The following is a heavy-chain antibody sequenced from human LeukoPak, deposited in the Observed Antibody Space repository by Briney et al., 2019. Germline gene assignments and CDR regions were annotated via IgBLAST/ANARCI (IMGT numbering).Heavy chain of an antibody. CDR3: ARHAGYCSGGSCYFFDY. CDR2: VYYSGST. Sequence: SETLSLTCAVYGGSFSGYYWSWIRQPPGKGLEWIGYVYYSGSTNYNPSLKSRVTISVDTSKNQFSLKLSSVTAADTAVYYCARHAGYCSGGSCYFFDYWGQGTLVTVSS. V-gene: IGHV4-59*08. J-gene: IGHJ4*02. CDR1: GGSFSGYY. D-gene: IGHD2-15*01.